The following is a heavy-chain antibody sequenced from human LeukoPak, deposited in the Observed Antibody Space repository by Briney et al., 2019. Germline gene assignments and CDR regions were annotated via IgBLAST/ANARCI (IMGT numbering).Heavy chain of an antibody. J-gene: IGHJ4*02. CDR3: ARDPELYYFDY. CDR2: ISYDGSNK. Sequence: GGSLRLSCAASGFTFSSYAMHWVRQAPGKGLEWVAVISYDGSNKYYADSVKGRFTISRDNSKNTLYLQMNSLRAEDTAVYYCARDPELYYFDYWGQGTLVTVSS. V-gene: IGHV3-30*04. D-gene: IGHD1-7*01. CDR1: GFTFSSYA.